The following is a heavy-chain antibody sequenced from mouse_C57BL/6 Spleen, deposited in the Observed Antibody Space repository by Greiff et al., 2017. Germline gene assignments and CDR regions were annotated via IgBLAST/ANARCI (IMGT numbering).Heavy chain of an antibody. CDR2: IDPSDSAT. CDR1: GYTFTSYW. V-gene: IGHV1-52*01. J-gene: IGHJ4*01. CDR3: ARRYSNLYAMDY. Sequence: VQLQQPGAELVRPGSSVKLSCKASGYTFTSYWMHWVKQRPIQGLEWIGNIDPSDSATHYNQKFKDKATLAVDKSSRTAYMQLSSLTSEDSAVYYWARRYSNLYAMDYWGQGTSVTVSS. D-gene: IGHD2-5*01.